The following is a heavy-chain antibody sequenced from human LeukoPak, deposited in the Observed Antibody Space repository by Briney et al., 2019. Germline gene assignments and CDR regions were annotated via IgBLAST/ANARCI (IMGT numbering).Heavy chain of an antibody. D-gene: IGHD3-3*01. Sequence: PGGSLRLSCAASGFTFSYYSMHWVRQAPGRGLEWVSYTSNSGRTIYYADSVKGRFTISRDNAKNSVYLQMNSLRAEDTAVYYCARERMRLFGDHWGQGTLVTVSS. J-gene: IGHJ4*02. CDR1: GFTFSYYS. V-gene: IGHV3-48*01. CDR3: ARERMRLFGDH. CDR2: TSNSGRTI.